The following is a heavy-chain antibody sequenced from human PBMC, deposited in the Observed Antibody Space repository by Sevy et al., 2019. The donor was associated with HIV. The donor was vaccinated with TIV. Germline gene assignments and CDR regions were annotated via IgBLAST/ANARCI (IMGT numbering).Heavy chain of an antibody. J-gene: IGHJ4*02. CDR1: GFTFSSYG. V-gene: IGHV3-30*18. D-gene: IGHD4-4*01. CDR2: ISYDGSNK. Sequence: GGSLRLSCAASGFTFSSYGMHWVRQAPGKGLEWVAVISYDGSNKYYADSVKGRFTISRDNSKNTLYLQMNSLRAEDTAVYYCAKAGDYSSKFLGYWGQRTLVTVSS. CDR3: AKAGDYSSKFLGY.